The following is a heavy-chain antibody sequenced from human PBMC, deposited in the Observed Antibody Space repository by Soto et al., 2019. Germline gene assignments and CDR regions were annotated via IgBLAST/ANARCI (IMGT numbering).Heavy chain of an antibody. V-gene: IGHV5-10-1*01. CDR3: ASHGSSGWYRYYGMDV. Sequence: PGESLKISCKGSGYSFTSYWISWVRQMPGKDLEWMGRIDPSDSYTNYSPSFQGHVTISADKSISTAYLQWSSLKASDTAMYYCASHGSSGWYRYYGMDVWGQGTTVTVSS. CDR2: IDPSDSYT. D-gene: IGHD6-19*01. J-gene: IGHJ6*02. CDR1: GYSFTSYW.